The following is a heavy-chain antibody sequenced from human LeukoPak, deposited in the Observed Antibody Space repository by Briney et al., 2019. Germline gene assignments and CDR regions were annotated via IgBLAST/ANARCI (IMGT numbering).Heavy chain of an antibody. Sequence: GGSLRLSCAASGFNFGDYYMTWIRQAPGKGLEWIAYINSNGYTIYYTDSVKGRFTISRDNDNNSLYLQMNGLRADDTAIYYCARDRRTPHSAYDGGYLDYWGQGILVTVSS. CDR2: INSNGYTI. CDR3: ARDRRTPHSAYDGGYLDY. J-gene: IGHJ4*02. V-gene: IGHV3-11*01. D-gene: IGHD5-12*01. CDR1: GFNFGDYY.